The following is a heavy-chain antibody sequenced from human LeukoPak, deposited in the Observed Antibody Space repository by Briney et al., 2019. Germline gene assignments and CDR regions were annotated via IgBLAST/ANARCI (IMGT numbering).Heavy chain of an antibody. D-gene: IGHD4-23*01. V-gene: IGHV3-7*01. CDR3: VRDGGYSTFDY. J-gene: IGHJ4*02. CDR2: MKEDGGEI. CDR1: GFIFSEYW. Sequence: GGSLRLSCAASGFIFSEYWMSWVRQAPGKGPEWVANMKEDGGEINYVDSVKGRFTISRDNAKNSLYLQMNRLRADDTAVYYCVRDGGYSTFDYWGQGTLATVSS.